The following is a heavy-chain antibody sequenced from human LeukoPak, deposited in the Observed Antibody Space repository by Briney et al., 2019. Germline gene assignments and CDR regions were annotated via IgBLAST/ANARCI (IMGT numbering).Heavy chain of an antibody. CDR1: GFTFSSYS. J-gene: IGHJ4*02. CDR2: ISGSSRTM. V-gene: IGHV3-48*04. D-gene: IGHD4-23*01. CDR3: ARDLGLYDYGGNIDY. Sequence: GGSLRLSCAASGFTFSSYSMHWIRQAPGKGLEWVSYISGSSRTMYYVDSVKGRFTISRDNAKNSLYLQMNSLRAGDTAVYSSARDLGLYDYGGNIDYWGQGTLVTVSS.